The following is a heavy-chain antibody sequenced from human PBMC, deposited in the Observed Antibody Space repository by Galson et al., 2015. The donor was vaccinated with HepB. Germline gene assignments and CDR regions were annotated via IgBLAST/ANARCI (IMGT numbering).Heavy chain of an antibody. CDR1: GFTFRNHG. CDR3: VRDRASTYIDF. CDR2: IWYDGSTQ. D-gene: IGHD5-24*01. Sequence: SLRLSCAASGFTFRNHGMHWVRQAPGKGLEWVAVIWYDGSTQYYADSVKGRFTISRDNSKNMLYLQMNSLKVEDTAVYYCVRDRASTYIDFWGQGALIIVSS. V-gene: IGHV3-33*01. J-gene: IGHJ4*02.